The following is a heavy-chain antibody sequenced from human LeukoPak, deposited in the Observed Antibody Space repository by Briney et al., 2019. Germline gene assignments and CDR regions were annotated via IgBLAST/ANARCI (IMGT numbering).Heavy chain of an antibody. V-gene: IGHV4-31*03. CDR2: KYYSGSA. D-gene: IGHD2-15*01. CDR1: GVFISDGRYY. Sequence: SETLSLTCSVSGVFISDGRYYWTWLRQHPGKGLEWIGYKYYSGSAKYNPSLKSRLTISVDPSKNQFSLQLRSVTAADTAMYYCATPYCSGISCLDVFNMWGQGTMVTVSS. CDR3: ATPYCSGISCLDVFNM. J-gene: IGHJ3*02.